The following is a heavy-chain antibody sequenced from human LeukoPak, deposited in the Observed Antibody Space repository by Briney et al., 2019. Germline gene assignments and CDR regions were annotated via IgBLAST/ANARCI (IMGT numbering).Heavy chain of an antibody. CDR3: ARDQYDTWSRRGNFDS. V-gene: IGHV3-7*03. CDR2: IKLDGSEK. D-gene: IGHD3-3*01. CDR1: GFTFGKYW. J-gene: IGHJ4*02. Sequence: GGSLRLPCVASGFTFGKYWMSWVRQAPGKGLEWVADIKLDGSEKNYVDSVKGRFTISRDNTKNSLYLQMNSLRAEDAAVFYCARDQYDTWSRRGNFDSWGQGTLVIVSS.